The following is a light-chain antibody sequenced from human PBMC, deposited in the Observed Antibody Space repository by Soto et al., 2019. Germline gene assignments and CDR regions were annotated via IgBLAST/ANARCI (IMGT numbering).Light chain of an antibody. J-gene: IGKJ1*01. CDR3: HQTYANPWT. CDR1: QSISTY. CDR2: AAS. Sequence: DTQMTQSPSSLSASVGDRVSITYRASQSISTYLNWYQQKPGMAPKVLIYAASRLQSGVPSRFSGSGSGTDFTLTISSLQPEDFATYYCHQTYANPWTFGQGTKVEIK. V-gene: IGKV1-39*01.